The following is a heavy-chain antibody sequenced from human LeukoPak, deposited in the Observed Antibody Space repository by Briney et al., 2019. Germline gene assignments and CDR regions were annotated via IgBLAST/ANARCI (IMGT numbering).Heavy chain of an antibody. V-gene: IGHV3-49*04. CDR2: IRTEDYDGAT. Sequence: GGSLRLSCAASGFTFGDYAMSWVRQAPGKGLEWGGFIRTEDYDGATDYGASVKGRFTISRDDSKNIAYLQMNSLNTEDTAVYYCTRTFGYYYFYMDVWGKGTTVSVSS. J-gene: IGHJ6*03. CDR1: GFTFGDYA. D-gene: IGHD3-16*01. CDR3: TRTFGYYYFYMDV.